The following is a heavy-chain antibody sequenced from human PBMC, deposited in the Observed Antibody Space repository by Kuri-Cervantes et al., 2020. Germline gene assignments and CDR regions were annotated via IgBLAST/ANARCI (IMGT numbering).Heavy chain of an antibody. J-gene: IGHJ4*02. CDR3: VRHYQYSHDS. D-gene: IGHD5-18*01. CDR1: GGSISSYY. CDR2: IYTSGST. V-gene: IGHV4-4*07. Sequence: GSLRLSCTVSGGSISSYYWSWIRQPAGKGLEWIGRIYTSGSTNYNPSLKSRVTISVDKSKNQFSLNVTSVTAADTAIYYCVRHYQYSHDSWGQGILVTVSS.